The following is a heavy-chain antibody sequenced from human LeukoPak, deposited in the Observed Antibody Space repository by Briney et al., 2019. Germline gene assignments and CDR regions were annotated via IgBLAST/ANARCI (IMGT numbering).Heavy chain of an antibody. J-gene: IGHJ4*02. Sequence: SETLSLTCTVSGGSISSYYWNWIRQPPGKGLEWIGYIYYTGSTNYNPSLKSRVTMSVDTSKNQFSLNLKSVTPEDTAVYYCARNLIPEQLVLNFWGQGALVTVSS. CDR2: IYYTGST. D-gene: IGHD6-13*01. V-gene: IGHV4-59*01. CDR3: ARNLIPEQLVLNF. CDR1: GGSISSYY.